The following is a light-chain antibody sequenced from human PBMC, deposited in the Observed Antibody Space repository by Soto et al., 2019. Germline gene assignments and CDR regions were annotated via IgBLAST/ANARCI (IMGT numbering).Light chain of an antibody. J-gene: IGLJ3*02. CDR1: TGAVTTGNY. CDR3: LLYFGGAQLV. CDR2: TTD. Sequence: QAVVTQEPSLTVSPGGTVTLTCASSTGAVTTGNYASWFQQKPGQAPRTLIYTTDNRHSWTPARFSGSLLGGKAALTLSSVQPEHEADYYCLLYFGGAQLVFGGGTKLTVL. V-gene: IGLV7-43*01.